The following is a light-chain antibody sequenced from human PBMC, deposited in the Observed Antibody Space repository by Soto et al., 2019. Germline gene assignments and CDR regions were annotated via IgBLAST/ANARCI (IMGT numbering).Light chain of an antibody. Sequence: AIQMTQSPSSLSASVGDRVTITCRASQGISHYLGWYQQKPGKAPKLLIYAASSLQSGVASRFSGSGYGTDFTLTISSLHHEDVASYYCLQDYNYPITFGGGTKVEIK. J-gene: IGKJ4*01. CDR2: AAS. V-gene: IGKV1-6*01. CDR3: LQDYNYPIT. CDR1: QGISHY.